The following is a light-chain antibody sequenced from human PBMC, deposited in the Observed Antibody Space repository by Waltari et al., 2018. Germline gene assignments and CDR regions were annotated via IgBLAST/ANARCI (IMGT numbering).Light chain of an antibody. V-gene: IGKV3-20*01. CDR1: QSVGSSS. J-gene: IGKJ1*01. CDR3: QQHGTLPAT. Sequence: EIVLTQSPGTASLSPGERVTLSCRASQSVGSSSLAWYQQKPGQAPRLVIYRASRRATGIPDRFSRSGSGTDFSLTISRLEPEDFAVYYCQQHGTLPATFGQGTKVEIK. CDR2: RAS.